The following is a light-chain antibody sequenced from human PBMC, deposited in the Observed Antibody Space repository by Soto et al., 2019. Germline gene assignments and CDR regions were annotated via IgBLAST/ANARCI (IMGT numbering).Light chain of an antibody. J-gene: IGKJ1*01. Sequence: EIVLTQSPATLSLPLGERATLSCRASQSIGSYLAWYQHKLGQPPRLLIYDASNRATGIPVRFSGSGSGTDFTLTISSLQSEDFAVYYCQQYDKWPTWTFGQGTKVDI. CDR3: QQYDKWPTWT. CDR1: QSIGSY. CDR2: DAS. V-gene: IGKV3-11*01.